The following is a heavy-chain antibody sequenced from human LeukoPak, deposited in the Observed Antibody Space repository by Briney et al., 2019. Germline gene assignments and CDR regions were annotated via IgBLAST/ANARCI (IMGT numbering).Heavy chain of an antibody. J-gene: IGHJ4*02. V-gene: IGHV4-39*01. D-gene: IGHD1-7*01. CDR3: ARHGITGTTYSHFDY. CDR1: GGSLTSNSYY. CDR2: IYYSGST. Sequence: SETLSLTCTVSGGSLTSNSYYWTWIRQPPGTGLEWIGDIYYSGSTFYNPSLKSRVTISVDTSKNQFSLRLSSLTAADTAVYYCARHGITGTTYSHFDYWGQGTLVSVSS.